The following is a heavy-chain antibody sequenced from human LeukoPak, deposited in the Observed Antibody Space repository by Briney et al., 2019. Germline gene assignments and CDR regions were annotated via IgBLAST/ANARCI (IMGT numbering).Heavy chain of an antibody. Sequence: PGGSLRLSCAASGFSFSTSRMSWVRQTPGKGLEWISYIRGSSTAIYYADSVKGRFTISRDNARNSLYLQMNDLRAEDTGVYFCARAARSHCGTDACYGPYFDYWGQGSLVTVSS. CDR1: GFSFSTSR. J-gene: IGHJ4*02. D-gene: IGHD2-2*01. CDR3: ARAARSHCGTDACYGPYFDY. V-gene: IGHV3-48*01. CDR2: IRGSSTAI.